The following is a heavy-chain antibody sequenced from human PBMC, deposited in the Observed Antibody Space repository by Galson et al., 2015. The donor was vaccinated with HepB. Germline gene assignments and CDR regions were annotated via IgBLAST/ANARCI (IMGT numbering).Heavy chain of an antibody. J-gene: IGHJ5*02. Sequence: ETLSLTCTVSGGSISSYYWSWIRQPPGKGLEWIGYIYYSGSTNYNPSLKSRVTISVDTSKNQFSLKLSSVTAADTAVYYCARQVLGGDGYNSDWFDPWGQGTLVTVSS. V-gene: IGHV4-59*08. CDR1: GGSISSYY. CDR3: ARQVLGGDGYNSDWFDP. D-gene: IGHD5-24*01. CDR2: IYYSGST.